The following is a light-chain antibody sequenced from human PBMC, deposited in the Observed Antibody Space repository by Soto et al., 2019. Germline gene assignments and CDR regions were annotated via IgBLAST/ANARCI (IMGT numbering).Light chain of an antibody. CDR2: DAF. CDR3: QQYKTYSLT. J-gene: IGKJ4*01. Sequence: DIQMTQSPSTLSASVGDRVTITCRASQSINNWLAWYQQKPGKAPKLLIFDAFNLESGVPFRFSGSGFGTEFTLTTSSLQPDDSATYYCQQYKTYSLTFGGGTKVDIK. V-gene: IGKV1-5*01. CDR1: QSINNW.